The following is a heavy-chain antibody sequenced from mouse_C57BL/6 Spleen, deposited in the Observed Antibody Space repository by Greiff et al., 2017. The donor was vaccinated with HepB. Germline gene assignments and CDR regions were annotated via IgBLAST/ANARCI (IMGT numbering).Heavy chain of an antibody. V-gene: IGHV1-7*01. D-gene: IGHD4-1*01. CDR2: INPSSGYT. J-gene: IGHJ2*01. CDR3: ARSWDEEDFDY. Sequence: VQRVESGAELAKPGASVKLSCKASGYTFTSYWMHWVKQRPGQGLEWIGYINPSSGYTKYNQKFKDKATLTADKSSSTAYMQLSSLTYEDSAVYYCARSWDEEDFDYWGQGTTLTVSS. CDR1: GYTFTSYW.